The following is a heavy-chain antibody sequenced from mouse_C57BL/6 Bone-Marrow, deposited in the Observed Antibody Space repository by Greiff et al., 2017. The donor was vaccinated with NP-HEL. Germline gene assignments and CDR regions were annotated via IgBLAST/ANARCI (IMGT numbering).Heavy chain of an antibody. J-gene: IGHJ2*01. D-gene: IGHD3-2*02. CDR3: ARDDSSGYIDY. V-gene: IGHV3-6*01. CDR1: GYSITSGYY. Sequence: EVQLQESGPGLVKPSPSLSLTCSVTGYSITSGYYWNWIRQFPGNKLEWMGYISYDGSNNYNPSLKNRISITRDTSKNQFFLKLNSVTTEDTATYYCARDDSSGYIDYWGQGTTLTVSS. CDR2: ISYDGSN.